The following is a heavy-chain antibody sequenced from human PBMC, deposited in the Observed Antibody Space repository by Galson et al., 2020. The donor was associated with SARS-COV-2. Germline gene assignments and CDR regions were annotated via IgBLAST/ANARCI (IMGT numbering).Heavy chain of an antibody. CDR2: IGSSGHDK. D-gene: IGHD3-22*01. CDR1: GFTFRDYS. J-gene: IGHJ6*02. Sequence: GESLKISCAGSGFTFRDYSVSWVRQAPGKGLEWVSTIGSSGHDKLFPDFVKGRIIMSRDNSKNTLYLRMDSLRAEDTDVYYCEKVGYNSVNYDYYGMDVWGQGTTVTVSS. CDR3: EKVGYNSVNYDYYGMDV. V-gene: IGHV3-23*01.